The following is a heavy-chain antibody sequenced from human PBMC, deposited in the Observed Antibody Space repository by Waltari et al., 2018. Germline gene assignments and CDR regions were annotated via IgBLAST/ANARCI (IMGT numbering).Heavy chain of an antibody. Sequence: EVQLVESGGGMLRPGGSLRLSCAASGFTFNDYGMSWVRQVPGKGLDWVYGINGRGARISYADSVMGRFTVSRDNAMNSLYLEMSSLRAEDTALYYCVREVFGSGWRESYFFDYWGQGTVVTVSS. V-gene: IGHV3-20*04. D-gene: IGHD6-19*01. CDR1: GFTFNDYG. CDR3: VREVFGSGWRESYFFDY. J-gene: IGHJ4*02. CDR2: INGRGARI.